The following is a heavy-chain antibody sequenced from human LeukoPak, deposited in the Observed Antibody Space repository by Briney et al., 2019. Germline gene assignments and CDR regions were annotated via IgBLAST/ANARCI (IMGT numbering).Heavy chain of an antibody. V-gene: IGHV3-53*01. J-gene: IGHJ4*02. Sequence: GGSLRLSCAASGFSVSSNYMSWVRQAPGKGLEWVSVIYSGSSTYYAGSVKGRFTISRDNPKNTLYLQMNSLRAEDTAIYYCASGEWLPRLFDYWGQGTLVTVSS. D-gene: IGHD3-10*01. CDR3: ASGEWLPRLFDY. CDR1: GFSVSSNY. CDR2: IYSGSST.